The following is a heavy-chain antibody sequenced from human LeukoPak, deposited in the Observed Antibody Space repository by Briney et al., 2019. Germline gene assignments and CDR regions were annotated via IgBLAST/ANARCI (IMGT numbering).Heavy chain of an antibody. CDR1: GLNFANSW. J-gene: IGHJ5*01. V-gene: IGHV5-51*01. D-gene: IGHD5-24*01. CDR3: ARSEMSTFFDF. CDR2: IYPSDSDT. Sequence: GESLKISCKASGLNFANSWIGWVRQMPGKGLEWMGIIYPSDSDTRYNPSFQGQVTISVDKSINTAYLQWSGLKASDTAIYYCARSEMSTFFDFWGQGTLVTVSS.